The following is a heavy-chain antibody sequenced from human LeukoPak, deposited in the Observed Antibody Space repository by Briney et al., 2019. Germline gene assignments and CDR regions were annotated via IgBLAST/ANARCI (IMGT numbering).Heavy chain of an antibody. V-gene: IGHV4-38-2*02. J-gene: IGHJ4*02. D-gene: IGHD5-24*01. CDR3: ARRGGYKRPGVWYFDY. CDR2: TSHAGIS. CDR1: GESIRSTTF. Sequence: SETLSLTCSVSGESIRSTTFWGWIRQSPGMGLEWIASTSHAGISYYNPSLSSRVTVSADSSKNQFSLRLSSVTAADTAVYYCARRGGYKRPGVWYFDYWGQGTLVTVSS.